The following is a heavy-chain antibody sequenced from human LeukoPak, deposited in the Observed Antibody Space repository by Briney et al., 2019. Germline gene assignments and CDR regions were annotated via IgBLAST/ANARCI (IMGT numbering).Heavy chain of an antibody. J-gene: IGHJ3*01. D-gene: IGHD3-10*01. V-gene: IGHV3-23*03. CDR2: ISNDGRT. CDR1: GFTFSSYG. CDR3: AKEGDYYGSESYRDGFDL. Sequence: GGSLRLSCPASGFTFSSYGMSWVPQAPGMGLEGVSVISNDGRTYYADSVKGRFTISRDNSKNTLYLQMNSLRAEDTAVYYCAKEGDYYGSESYRDGFDLWGQGTMVTVSS.